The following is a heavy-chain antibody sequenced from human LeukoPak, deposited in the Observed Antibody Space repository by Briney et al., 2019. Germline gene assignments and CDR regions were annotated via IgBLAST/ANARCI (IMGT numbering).Heavy chain of an antibody. CDR1: GFTFNNYG. J-gene: IGHJ4*02. Sequence: GGSLRLSCVASGFTFNNYGMHWVRQAPGKGLEWVAVTWHDGRNEYYINSVKGRFTIFRDNSKNTLYLQMNSLRVEDTAVYYCARDVGKYYCGFREVWGQGTLVTVSS. V-gene: IGHV3-33*01. CDR3: ARDVGKYYCGFREV. CDR2: TWHDGRNE. D-gene: IGHD3-10*01.